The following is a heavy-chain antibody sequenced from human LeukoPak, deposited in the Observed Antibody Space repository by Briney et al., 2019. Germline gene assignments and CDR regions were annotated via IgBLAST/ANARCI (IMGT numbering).Heavy chain of an antibody. J-gene: IGHJ4*02. CDR2: IKQDGSEK. D-gene: IGHD3-22*01. Sequence: GGSLRLSCAASGFTFSSYWMSWVRQAPGKGLEWVANIKQDGSEKYYVDSVKGRFTISRDNAKNSLYLQMNSLRAEDTAVYYCARRPRYSSGYYWKLDYWGQGTLVTVSS. V-gene: IGHV3-7*01. CDR3: ARRPRYSSGYYWKLDY. CDR1: GFTFSSYW.